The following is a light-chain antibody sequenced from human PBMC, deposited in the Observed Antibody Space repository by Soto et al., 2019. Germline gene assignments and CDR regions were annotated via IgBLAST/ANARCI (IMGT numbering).Light chain of an antibody. J-gene: IGKJ4*01. CDR1: HGIGDT. V-gene: IGKV3-15*01. CDR3: QPYNSRPLT. CDR2: DTS. Sequence: VLRQSVAALSVHPGEGATLSCRASHGIGDTLAWYQHKPGQTPRRLIYDTSTRAAGGPTGFSGSRPGAEVTLTIISLQAEDVAVDYCQPYNSRPLTFGGGTKVDIK.